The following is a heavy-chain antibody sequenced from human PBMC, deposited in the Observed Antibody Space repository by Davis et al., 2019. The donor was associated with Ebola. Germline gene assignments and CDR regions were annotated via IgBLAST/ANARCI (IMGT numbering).Heavy chain of an antibody. CDR3: ARAPNYDVLTGTSSYYFDY. V-gene: IGHV1-18*04. J-gene: IGHJ4*02. D-gene: IGHD3-9*01. CDR1: GYTFTSYG. Sequence: ASVKVSCKSSGYTFTSYGLVWVRQAPGLGLEWMGWISGFNTNTNFAQKFQGRVTVSKDTSTNTAYMDLRSLTSDDTAMYYCARAPNYDVLTGTSSYYFDYWGQGTLVTVPS. CDR2: ISGFNTNT.